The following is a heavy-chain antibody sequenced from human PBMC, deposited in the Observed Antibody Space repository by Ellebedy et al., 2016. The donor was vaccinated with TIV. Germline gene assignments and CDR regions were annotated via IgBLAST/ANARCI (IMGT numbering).Heavy chain of an antibody. V-gene: IGHV1-69*13. Sequence: SVKVSXXASGGTFGSYAISWVRQAPGQGLEWMGGIIPIFGTANYAQKFQGRVTITADESTSTAYMELRSLRSDDTAVYYCARDRVAVAVFDYWGQGTLVTVSS. CDR3: ARDRVAVAVFDY. CDR1: GGTFGSYA. CDR2: IIPIFGTA. J-gene: IGHJ4*02. D-gene: IGHD6-19*01.